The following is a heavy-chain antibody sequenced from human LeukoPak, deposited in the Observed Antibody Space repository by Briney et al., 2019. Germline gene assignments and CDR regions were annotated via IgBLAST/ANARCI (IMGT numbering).Heavy chain of an antibody. CDR1: GFTFSSYA. D-gene: IGHD1-26*01. CDR3: VSPTAGLLIEYFDY. CDR2: ISYDGSNK. J-gene: IGHJ4*02. Sequence: AGGSLRLSCAASGFTFSSYAMHWVRQAPGKGLEWVAVISYDGSNKYYADSVKGRFTISRDNSKNTLYLQMNSLRAEDTAVYYCVSPTAGLLIEYFDYWGQGTLVTVSS. V-gene: IGHV3-30-3*01.